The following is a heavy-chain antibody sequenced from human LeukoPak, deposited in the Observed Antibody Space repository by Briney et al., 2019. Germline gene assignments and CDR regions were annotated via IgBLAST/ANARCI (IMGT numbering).Heavy chain of an antibody. J-gene: IGHJ4*02. CDR3: AREVGKYYGSGSHFDY. V-gene: IGHV3-33*08. Sequence: SLRLSCAASGFTFSIYGMHWVRQAPGKGLEWVAVIWYDGSNKYYADSVKGRFTISRDNSKNTLYLQMNSLRAEDTAVYYCAREVGKYYGSGSHFDYWGQGTLVTVSS. D-gene: IGHD3-10*01. CDR1: GFTFSIYG. CDR2: IWYDGSNK.